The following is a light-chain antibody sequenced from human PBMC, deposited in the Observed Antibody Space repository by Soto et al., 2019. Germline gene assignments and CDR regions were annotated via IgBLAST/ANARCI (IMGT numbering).Light chain of an antibody. CDR3: QSYDISLSGWV. V-gene: IGLV1-40*01. CDR2: GNN. CDR1: SSNIGAAYD. J-gene: IGLJ3*02. Sequence: QSVLTQPPSVSGAPGQTVTISCTRSSSNIGAAYDVHWYQHLPGTAPKLLIYGNNNRPSGVPDRFSGSKSGTSASLAITGLQAEDEADYYCQSYDISLSGWVFGGGTKVTVL.